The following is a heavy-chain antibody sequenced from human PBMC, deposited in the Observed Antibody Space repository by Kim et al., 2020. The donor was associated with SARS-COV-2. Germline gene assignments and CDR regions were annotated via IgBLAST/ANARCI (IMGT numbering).Heavy chain of an antibody. CDR2: INAGNGNT. CDR1: GYTFTNYA. J-gene: IGHJ4*02. D-gene: IGHD3-10*01. V-gene: IGHV1-3*01. Sequence: ASVKVSCKASGYTFTNYAMHWVRQAPGQRLEWMGWINAGNGNTKYSQKFQGRVTITRDTSASTAYMELSSLRSEDTAVYYCARGPGFGELLLAVDYWGQGTLVTFSS. CDR3: ARGPGFGELLLAVDY.